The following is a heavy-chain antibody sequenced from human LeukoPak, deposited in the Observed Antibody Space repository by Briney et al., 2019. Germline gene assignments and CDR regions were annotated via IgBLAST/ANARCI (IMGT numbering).Heavy chain of an antibody. D-gene: IGHD6-19*01. CDR3: ARGGSGWCIGN. CDR2: ISAHNGDT. V-gene: IGHV1-18*01. J-gene: IGHJ4*02. Sequence: ASVKVSCKASGYTLTSYGISWVRQAPGQGLEWMGWISAHNGDTNYAQKLQGRVTMTTDTSTSTAYMELKSLRSDDTAVYYCARGGSGWCIGNWAQGTLVTVSS. CDR1: GYTLTSYG.